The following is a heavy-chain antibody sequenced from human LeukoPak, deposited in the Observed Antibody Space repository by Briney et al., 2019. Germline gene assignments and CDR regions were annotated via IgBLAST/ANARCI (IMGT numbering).Heavy chain of an antibody. CDR2: IIPIFGTA. CDR1: GGTFSSYA. CDR3: ASSSRVRYCSSTSCPKGAFDY. D-gene: IGHD2-2*01. J-gene: IGHJ4*02. Sequence: SVKVSCKASGGTFSSYAISWVRQAPGQGLEWMGGIIPIFGTANYAQKFQGRVTITADESTSTAYMELSSLRSEDTAVYYCASSSRVRYCSSTSCPKGAFDYWGQGTLVTVSS. V-gene: IGHV1-69*13.